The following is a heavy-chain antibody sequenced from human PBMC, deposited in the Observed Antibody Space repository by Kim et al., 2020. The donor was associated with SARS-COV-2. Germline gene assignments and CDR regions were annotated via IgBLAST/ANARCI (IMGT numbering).Heavy chain of an antibody. D-gene: IGHD3-22*01. J-gene: IGHJ3*02. Sequence: GRFNISRDNAKNTLYLQMNSLKTEDTAVYYCTTGYYDSSGYYDPDAFDIWGQGTMVTVSS. V-gene: IGHV3-15*01. CDR3: TTGYYDSSGYYDPDAFDI.